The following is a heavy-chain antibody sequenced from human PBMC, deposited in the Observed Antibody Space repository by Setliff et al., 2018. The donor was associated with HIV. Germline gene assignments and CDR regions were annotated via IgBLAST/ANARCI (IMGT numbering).Heavy chain of an antibody. J-gene: IGHJ5*01. Sequence: SETLSLTCTVSSGSIKSYYWSWIRQPPGKGLEWVGYIYGSGSNNYNPSLKSRLTISIDMSKNQFSLKLNSVTAADTAVYYCARAGNDYYDSNGYYYVVDWFDSWGQGTLVTVSS. D-gene: IGHD3-22*01. CDR2: IYGSGSN. CDR3: ARAGNDYYDSNGYYYVVDWFDS. CDR1: SGSIKSYY. V-gene: IGHV4-59*01.